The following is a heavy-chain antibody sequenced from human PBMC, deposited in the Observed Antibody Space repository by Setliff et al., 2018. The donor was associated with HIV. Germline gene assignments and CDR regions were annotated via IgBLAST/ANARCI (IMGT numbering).Heavy chain of an antibody. CDR2: INHSEST. D-gene: IGHD3-22*01. V-gene: IGHV4-34*01. J-gene: IGHJ3*02. Sequence: PSETLSLTCAVYGGSFSGYYWSWIRQSPGEGLEWIGEINHSESTNYNPSVKRRVTISIDTSKNQISLKLSSVTAADTAVYYCARGHSYDSYGHYLRGFDIWGPGTMVTVSS. CDR3: ARGHSYDSYGHYLRGFDI. CDR1: GGSFSGYY.